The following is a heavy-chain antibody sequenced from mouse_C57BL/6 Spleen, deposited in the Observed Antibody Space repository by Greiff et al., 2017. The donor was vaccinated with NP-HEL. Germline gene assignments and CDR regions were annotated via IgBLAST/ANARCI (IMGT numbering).Heavy chain of an antibody. CDR1: GYSFTGYY. Sequence: EVQLQQSGPELVKPGASVKISCKASGYSFTGYYMNWVKQSPEKSLEWIGEINPSTGGTTYNQKFKAKATLTVDKSSSTAYMQLKSLTSEDSAVYYCARPYYYGSSPDYFDYWGQGTTLTVSS. V-gene: IGHV1-42*01. J-gene: IGHJ2*01. D-gene: IGHD1-1*01. CDR2: INPSTGGT. CDR3: ARPYYYGSSPDYFDY.